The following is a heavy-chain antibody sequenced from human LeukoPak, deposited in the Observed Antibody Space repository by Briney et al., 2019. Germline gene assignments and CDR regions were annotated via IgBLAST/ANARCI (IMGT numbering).Heavy chain of an antibody. V-gene: IGHV3-48*04. Sequence: TGGSLRLSCAASGFTSSSYSMNWVRQAPGKGLEWVSYISSSSSTIYYADSVKGRFTISRDNAKNSLYLQMNSLRAEDTAVYYCARDQGVVAATPNWFDPWGQGTLVTVSS. CDR2: ISSSSSTI. CDR3: ARDQGVVAATPNWFDP. D-gene: IGHD2-15*01. CDR1: GFTSSSYS. J-gene: IGHJ5*02.